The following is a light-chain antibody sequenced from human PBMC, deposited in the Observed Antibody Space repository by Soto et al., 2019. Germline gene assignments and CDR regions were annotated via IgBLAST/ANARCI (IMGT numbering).Light chain of an antibody. CDR3: QQYNNWPLT. CDR1: QSVLSSSNNKNS. V-gene: IGKV4-1*01. J-gene: IGKJ5*01. Sequence: DIVMTQSPDSLAVSLGERATINCKSSQSVLSSSNNKNSVAWYQQKPGQPPRLLIYWASTRESGVPDRFSGSGSGTDFTLTISSLQAEDVAVYYCQQYNNWPLTFGQGTRLEI. CDR2: WAS.